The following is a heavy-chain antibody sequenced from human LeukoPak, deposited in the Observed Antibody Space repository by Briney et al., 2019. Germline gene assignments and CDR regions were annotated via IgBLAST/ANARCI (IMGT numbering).Heavy chain of an antibody. CDR1: GFTFSNYG. V-gene: IGHV3-30*18. J-gene: IGHJ6*02. Sequence: PGRSLRLSCAASGFTFSNYGIHWVRQAPGKGLEWVAIISYDGSNKYYADSVKGRFTISRDNSKNTLYLQMKSLRAEDTAVYYCAKDAAYYDSGASSVHALYSYYGMDVWGQGTTVTVSS. CDR3: AKDAAYYDSGASSVHALYSYYGMDV. D-gene: IGHD3-22*01. CDR2: ISYDGSNK.